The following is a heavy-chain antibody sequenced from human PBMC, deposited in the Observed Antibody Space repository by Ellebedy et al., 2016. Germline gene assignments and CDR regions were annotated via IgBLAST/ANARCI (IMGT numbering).Heavy chain of an antibody. D-gene: IGHD1-26*01. Sequence: SETLSLTXGVYGGSFSAFWWTWIRQSPGKGLEWNGEINHSGTTNYNPSLISRVTLSVDTSKKQLSLKLKSVTAADTAVYFCTRGGFSGSRDWGQGTLVTVSS. CDR2: INHSGTT. CDR1: GGSFSAFW. CDR3: TRGGFSGSRD. J-gene: IGHJ4*02. V-gene: IGHV4-34*01.